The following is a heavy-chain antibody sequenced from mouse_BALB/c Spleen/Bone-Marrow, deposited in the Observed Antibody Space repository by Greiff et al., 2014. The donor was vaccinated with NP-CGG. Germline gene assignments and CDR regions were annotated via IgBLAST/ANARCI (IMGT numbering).Heavy chain of an antibody. V-gene: IGHV1S81*02. CDR3: TRSGFYGYGTYFDV. CDR1: GYTFTNYY. J-gene: IGHJ1*01. CDR2: INPCNGVT. Sequence: VQLQQSGAELVKPGASVKLSCKVSGYTFTNYYVYWVKQRPGQGLEWIGEINPCNGVTSFNEKFMSKATLTVDNSSSTAYMHLSSLTSEDSAVYYCTRSGFYGYGTYFDVWGAGTTVTVSS. D-gene: IGHD1-2*01.